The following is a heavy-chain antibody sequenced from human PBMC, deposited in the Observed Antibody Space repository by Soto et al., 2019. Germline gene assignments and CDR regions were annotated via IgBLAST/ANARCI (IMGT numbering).Heavy chain of an antibody. D-gene: IGHD3-10*01. V-gene: IGHV3-21*01. Sequence: GGSLRLSCAASGFTFSSYSMNWVRQAPGKGLEWVSSISSSSSYIYYADSVKGRFTISRDNAKNSLYLQMNSLRAEDTAVYYCARTKNYYGAGSYKMDWFDPWGQGTLVTVSS. CDR3: ARTKNYYGAGSYKMDWFDP. J-gene: IGHJ5*02. CDR2: ISSSSSYI. CDR1: GFTFSSYS.